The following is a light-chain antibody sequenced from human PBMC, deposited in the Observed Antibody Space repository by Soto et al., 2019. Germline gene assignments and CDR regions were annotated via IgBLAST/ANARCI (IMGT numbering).Light chain of an antibody. CDR1: QSVRSNF. J-gene: IGKJ1*01. CDR3: QQYGSALQT. CDR2: GAS. V-gene: IGKV3-20*01. Sequence: EIVLTQSPGTLSLSPGERATLSCRASQSVRSNFLAWYQQRPGQAPRLLIYGASSRATDIPDRFSGSGSGTDFTLIISRLEPEDCGVYYCQQYGSALQTFGQGTKVEIK.